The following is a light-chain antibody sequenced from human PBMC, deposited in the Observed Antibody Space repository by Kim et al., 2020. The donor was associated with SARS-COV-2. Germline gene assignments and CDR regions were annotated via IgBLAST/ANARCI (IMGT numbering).Light chain of an antibody. CDR3: QTWGTGIHEVV. CDR2: LNSDGSH. J-gene: IGLJ2*01. CDR1: SGHSSYA. V-gene: IGLV4-69*01. Sequence: VKLTCTVSSGHSSYAIAWHQQQPEKGPRYLMKLNSDGSHSKGDGIPDRFSGSSSGAERYLTISSLQSEDEADYYCQTWGTGIHEVVFGGGTQLTVL.